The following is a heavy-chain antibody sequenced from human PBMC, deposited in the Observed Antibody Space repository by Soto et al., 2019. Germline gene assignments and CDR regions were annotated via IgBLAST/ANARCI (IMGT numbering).Heavy chain of an antibody. D-gene: IGHD3-3*01. CDR1: GFTFSSYA. CDR2: ITVSGGST. Sequence: GGSLRLSCAASGFTFSSYAMIWVRQAPGKGLEWVSSITVSGGSTFYADSVKGRFTISRDNSKNTLYLQMSSLRAEDTAVYYCAKDRHITIFGVVPIPGYWGQGTLVTVSS. CDR3: AKDRHITIFGVVPIPGY. J-gene: IGHJ4*02. V-gene: IGHV3-23*01.